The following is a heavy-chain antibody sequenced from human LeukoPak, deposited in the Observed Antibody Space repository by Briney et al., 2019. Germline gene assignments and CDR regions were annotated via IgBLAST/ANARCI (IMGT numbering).Heavy chain of an antibody. J-gene: IGHJ5*02. D-gene: IGHD6-13*01. CDR3: AQSLGSSSWVGNWFDP. V-gene: IGHV4-39*01. CDR2: IYYSGTT. CDR1: GGSISSSSHD. Sequence: PSEILSLTCSVSGGSISSSSHDWAWIRQPPGKGLEWIGSIYYSGTTYCNLSLKSRVTLSVDTSKNQFSLKLSSVTAAGTAVYFCAQSLGSSSWVGNWFDPWGQRTLVTVSP.